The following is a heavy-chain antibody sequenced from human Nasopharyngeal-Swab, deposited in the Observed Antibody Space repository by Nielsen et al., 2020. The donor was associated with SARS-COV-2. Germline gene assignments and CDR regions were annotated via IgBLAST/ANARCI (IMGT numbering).Heavy chain of an antibody. CDR2: ISTKTGAP. Sequence: ASVKVSCKASGYTFTSNVLNWVRQAPGQGPEYIGWISTKTGAPTYAQAFTGRFVISLDTSVSKTYLQISSLKADDTAVYYCARENQEYANIWIDYWGQGTQITVSS. CDR1: GYTFTSNV. D-gene: IGHD1-1*01. V-gene: IGHV7-4-1*02. CDR3: ARENQEYANIWIDY. J-gene: IGHJ4*02.